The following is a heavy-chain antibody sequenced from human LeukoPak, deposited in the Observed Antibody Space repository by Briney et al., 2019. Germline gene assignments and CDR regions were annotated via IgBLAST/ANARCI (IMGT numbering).Heavy chain of an antibody. CDR1: GFTFSSYS. D-gene: IGHD5-12*01. Sequence: GGSLRLSCAASGFTFSSYSMNWVRQAPGKGLEWVSYISSSSSTIYYADSVKGRFTISRDNAKNSLYLQMNSPGAEDTAVYYCARDLVATEDYWGQGTLVTVSS. V-gene: IGHV3-48*04. J-gene: IGHJ4*02. CDR3: ARDLVATEDY. CDR2: ISSSSSTI.